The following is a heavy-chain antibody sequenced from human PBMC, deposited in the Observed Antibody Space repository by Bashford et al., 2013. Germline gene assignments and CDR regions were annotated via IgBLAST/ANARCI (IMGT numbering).Heavy chain of an antibody. CDR2: IYTSGST. V-gene: IGHV4-59*10. J-gene: IGHJ5*02. CDR3: ARAHGPAAPWFWFDP. D-gene: IGHD2-2*01. Sequence: SETLSLTCAVYGGSFSGYYWSWIRQPAGKGLEWIGRIYTSGSTNYNPSLKSRVTISVDTSKNQFSLKLSSVTAADTAVYYCARAHGPAAPWFWFDPWGQGTLVTVSS. CDR1: GGSFSGYY.